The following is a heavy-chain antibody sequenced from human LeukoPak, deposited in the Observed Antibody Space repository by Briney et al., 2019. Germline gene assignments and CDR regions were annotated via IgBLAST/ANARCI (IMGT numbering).Heavy chain of an antibody. J-gene: IGHJ3*02. CDR2: IRFDGSNK. D-gene: IGHD2-21*02. V-gene: IGHV3-30*02. CDR1: GFTFSSYG. Sequence: GGSLRLSCAASGFTFSSYGMHWVRQAPGKGLECVAFIRFDGSNKFYVDSVRGRFTISRDNSKNMLYLQMNSLRAEDTAVYYCARAGDFRAFDIWGQGTMVTVSS. CDR3: ARAGDFRAFDI.